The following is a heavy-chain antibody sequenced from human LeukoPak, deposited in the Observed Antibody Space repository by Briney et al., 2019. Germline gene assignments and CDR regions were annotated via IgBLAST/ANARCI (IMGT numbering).Heavy chain of an antibody. Sequence: PGGVLRLCCAASGFNFSSYGVSWVRQAPGKGLEWVSAISGSGGSTYYADSVKGRFTISKDNSKNTLYLQMNSLRAEDTAVYYCAKYYGDYAYYYYMDVWGKGTTVTVSS. CDR2: ISGSGGST. V-gene: IGHV3-23*01. J-gene: IGHJ6*03. D-gene: IGHD4-17*01. CDR3: AKYYGDYAYYYYMDV. CDR1: GFNFSSYG.